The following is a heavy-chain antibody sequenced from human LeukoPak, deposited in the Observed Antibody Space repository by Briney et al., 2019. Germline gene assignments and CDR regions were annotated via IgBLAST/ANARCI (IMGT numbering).Heavy chain of an antibody. V-gene: IGHV4-30-4*01. CDR3: ARGTLRHLYYYYYYGMDV. CDR2: IYYSGST. CDR1: GGSISSGDYY. D-gene: IGHD4-17*01. Sequence: PSETLSLTCTVSGGSISSGDYYWSWIRQPPGKGLEWIGYIYYSGSTYYNPSLKSRVTISVDTSKNQFSLKLSSVTAADTAVYYCARGTLRHLYYYYYYGMDVWGQGTTATVSS. J-gene: IGHJ6*02.